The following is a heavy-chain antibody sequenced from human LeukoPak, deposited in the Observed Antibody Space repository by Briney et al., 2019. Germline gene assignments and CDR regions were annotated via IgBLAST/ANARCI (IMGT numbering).Heavy chain of an antibody. CDR3: ARHLGDIVVVPAARKEVGWFDP. CDR2: IYSGDSDT. Sequence: GESLKISCKGSGYSFTSYWIGWVRQMPGKGLEWMGIIYSGDSDTRYSPSFQGQVTISADKSISTAYLQWSSLKASDTAMYYCARHLGDIVVVPAARKEVGWFDPWGQGTLVTVSS. V-gene: IGHV5-51*01. D-gene: IGHD2-2*01. J-gene: IGHJ5*02. CDR1: GYSFTSYW.